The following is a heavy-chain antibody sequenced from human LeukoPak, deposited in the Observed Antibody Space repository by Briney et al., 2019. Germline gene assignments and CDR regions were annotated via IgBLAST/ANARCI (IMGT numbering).Heavy chain of an antibody. Sequence: PGGSLRLSCAASGFTFSSYAMHWVRQAPGKGLEYVSAISSNGGSTYYANSVKGRFTISRDNSKNTLYLQMGSLRAEDMAVYYCARDRYCSSTSCYRGYFDYWGQGTLVTVSS. CDR1: GFTFSSYA. D-gene: IGHD2-2*02. CDR2: ISSNGGST. CDR3: ARDRYCSSTSCYRGYFDY. J-gene: IGHJ4*02. V-gene: IGHV3-64*01.